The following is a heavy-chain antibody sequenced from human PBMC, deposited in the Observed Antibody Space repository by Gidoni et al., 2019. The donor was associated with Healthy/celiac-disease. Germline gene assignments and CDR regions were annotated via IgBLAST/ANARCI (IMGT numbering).Heavy chain of an antibody. CDR1: GLRSRLMA. J-gene: IGHJ4*02. CDR2: ISYDGSNK. D-gene: IGHD1-1*01. Sequence: QVQLVESGGGVVQPGRSLTLPCAASGLRSRLMALDCVRQDPGKGLEWVAVISYDGSNKYYADSVKGRFTISRDKSKNTLYLQMNSLRAEDTAVYYCAKLGHANDYAETPNYYFDYWGQGTLVTVSS. V-gene: IGHV3-30*18. CDR3: AKLGHANDYAETPNYYFDY.